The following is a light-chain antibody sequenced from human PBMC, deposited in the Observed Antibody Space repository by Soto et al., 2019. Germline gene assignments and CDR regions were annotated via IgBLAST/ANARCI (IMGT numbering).Light chain of an antibody. CDR1: RSDVVGYNY. CDR3: SSYTSSSTQVV. J-gene: IGLJ2*01. CDR2: DVS. Sequence: QSALTQPASVSGSPGRSITIPCTGTRSDVVGYNYVSWYQQHPGKAPKLMIYDVSNRPSGVSNRFSGSKSGNTASLTISGLQAEDEADYYCSSYTSSSTQVVFGGGTKLTVL. V-gene: IGLV2-14*01.